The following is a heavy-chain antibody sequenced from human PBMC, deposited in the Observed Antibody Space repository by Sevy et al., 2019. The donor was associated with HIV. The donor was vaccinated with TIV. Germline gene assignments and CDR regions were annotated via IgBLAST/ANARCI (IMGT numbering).Heavy chain of an antibody. CDR1: GFTFSSYG. D-gene: IGHD3-22*01. V-gene: IGHV3-33*01. Sequence: GGSLILSCAASGFTFSSYGMHWVRQAPGKGLEWVAVIWNDRSNKHYADSVKGRFTISRDNSKNTLYLQMNSLRAEDTAVYYCASLPNNYYDSSGYSGNDAFDIWGQGTMVTVSS. CDR2: IWNDRSNK. J-gene: IGHJ3*02. CDR3: ASLPNNYYDSSGYSGNDAFDI.